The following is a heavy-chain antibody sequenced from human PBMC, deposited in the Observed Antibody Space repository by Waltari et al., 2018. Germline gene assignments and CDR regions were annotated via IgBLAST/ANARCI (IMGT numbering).Heavy chain of an antibody. D-gene: IGHD6-13*01. J-gene: IGHJ4*02. CDR3: ARAGIAAAGELRGVSDY. CDR2: ISSSSSTI. CDR1: GFTFSSYT. V-gene: IGHV3-48*01. Sequence: EVQLVDSGGGLVQPGGSLRLPCAASGFTFSSYTMTWVRQVSGMGLEWVSYISSSSSTIYYADSVKGRFTISRDNAKNSLYLQMNSLRAEDTAVYYCARAGIAAAGELRGVSDYWGQGTLVTVSS.